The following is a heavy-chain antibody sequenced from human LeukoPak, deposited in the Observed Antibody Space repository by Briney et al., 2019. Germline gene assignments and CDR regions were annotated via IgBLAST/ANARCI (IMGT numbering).Heavy chain of an antibody. CDR1: GFTFGDYA. CDR2: ISGSGGST. J-gene: IGHJ4*02. CDR3: AKVAISLIAVVKTPFDS. V-gene: IGHV3-23*01. D-gene: IGHD3-22*01. Sequence: GGSLRLSCAASGFTFGDYAMSWVRQAPGKGVEWVSGISGSGGSTYYADSVKGRFTISRDNSKNTLFLQMSSLRADDTAVYHCAKVAISLIAVVKTPFDSWGQGTLVTVSS.